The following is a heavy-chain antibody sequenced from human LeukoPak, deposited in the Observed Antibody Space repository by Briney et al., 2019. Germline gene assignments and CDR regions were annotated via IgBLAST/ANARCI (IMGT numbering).Heavy chain of an antibody. Sequence: SETLSLTCTVSGGSISSYYWSWIRQPAGKGLEWIGRIYTSGSTNYNPSLKSQVTMSVDTSKNQFSLKLSSVTAADTAVYYCARYGWLGDYFDYWGQGTLVTVSS. J-gene: IGHJ4*02. CDR2: IYTSGST. CDR3: ARYGWLGDYFDY. V-gene: IGHV4-4*07. D-gene: IGHD2-8*02. CDR1: GGSISSYY.